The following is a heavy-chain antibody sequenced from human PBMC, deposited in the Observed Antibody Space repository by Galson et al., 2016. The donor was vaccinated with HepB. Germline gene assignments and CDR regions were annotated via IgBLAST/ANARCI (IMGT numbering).Heavy chain of an antibody. CDR1: GLTFSDYW. CDR3: ARSAGAFYYHGMDV. V-gene: IGHV3-74*03. J-gene: IGHJ6*02. CDR2: INNDGSST. Sequence: SLRLSCAASGLTFSDYWMSWVRQAPGKGLVWVSRINNDGSSTTYADSVKGRFTISRDNAKSKLFLQMNSRRAEDTAVYYCARSAGAFYYHGMDVWGQGTTVTVSS.